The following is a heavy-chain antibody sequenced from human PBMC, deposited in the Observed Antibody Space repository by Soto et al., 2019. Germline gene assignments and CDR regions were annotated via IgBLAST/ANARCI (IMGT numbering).Heavy chain of an antibody. Sequence: LSLTCTVSGGSISSGGYYWSWIRQHPGKGLEWIGYIYYSGSTYYNPSLKSRVTISVDTSKNQFSLKLSSVTAADTAVYYCARDRECSGGTCYNYFDYWGQGTLVTVSS. J-gene: IGHJ4*02. CDR1: GGSISSGGYY. V-gene: IGHV4-31*03. CDR3: ARDRECSGGTCYNYFDY. D-gene: IGHD2-15*01. CDR2: IYYSGST.